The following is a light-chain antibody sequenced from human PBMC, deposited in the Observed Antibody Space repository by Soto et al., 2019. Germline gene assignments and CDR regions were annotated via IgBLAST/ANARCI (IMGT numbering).Light chain of an antibody. CDR2: AAS. J-gene: IGKJ5*01. CDR3: QQYTGPPTT. CDR1: QTFSSNC. Sequence: PQVTSSLCWSAGERASLSCGASQTFSSNCLAWGHQRPGQAPRLVIYAASTRAAGIPDRFSGSGYGTDFPLTSTRQATEVSAVYFCQQYTGPPTTFGQGTRLEIK. V-gene: IGKV3-20*01.